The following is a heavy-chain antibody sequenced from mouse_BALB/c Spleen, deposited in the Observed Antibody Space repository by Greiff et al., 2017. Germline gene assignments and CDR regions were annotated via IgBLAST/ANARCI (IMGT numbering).Heavy chain of an antibody. Sequence: EVKLQESGAELVKPGASVKLSCTASGFNIKDTYMHWVKQRPEQGLEWIGRIDPANGNTKYDPKFQGKATITADTSSNTAYLQLSSLTSEDTAVYYCARDYRYAWDYWGQGTSVTVSS. CDR2: IDPANGNT. V-gene: IGHV14-3*02. D-gene: IGHD2-14*01. J-gene: IGHJ4*01. CDR1: GFNIKDTY. CDR3: ARDYRYAWDY.